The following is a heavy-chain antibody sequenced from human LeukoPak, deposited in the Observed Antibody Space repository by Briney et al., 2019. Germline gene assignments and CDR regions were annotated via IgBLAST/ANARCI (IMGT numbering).Heavy chain of an antibody. Sequence: SETLSLTCTVSGGSISSYYWSWIRQPPGKGLEWIGYIYYSGSTNYNPSLKSRVTISVDTSKNQFSLKLSSVTAADTAVYYCATGLVAGRSDYWGQGTLVTVSS. D-gene: IGHD6-19*01. CDR1: GGSISSYY. J-gene: IGHJ4*02. CDR3: ATGLVAGRSDY. V-gene: IGHV4-59*01. CDR2: IYYSGST.